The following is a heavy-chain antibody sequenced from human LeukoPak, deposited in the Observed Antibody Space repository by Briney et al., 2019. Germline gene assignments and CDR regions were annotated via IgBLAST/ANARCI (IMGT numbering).Heavy chain of an antibody. D-gene: IGHD6-13*01. CDR3: AAQATSIAAAGTSLDAFDI. CDR2: IYPGDSDT. J-gene: IGHJ3*02. CDR1: GYSFTCYW. Sequence: GESLKISCKGSGYSFTCYWIGWVRQMPGKGLEWMGIIYPGDSDTRYSPSFQGQVTISADKSISTAYLQWSSLKASDTAMYYCAAQATSIAAAGTSLDAFDIWGQGTMVTVSS. V-gene: IGHV5-51*01.